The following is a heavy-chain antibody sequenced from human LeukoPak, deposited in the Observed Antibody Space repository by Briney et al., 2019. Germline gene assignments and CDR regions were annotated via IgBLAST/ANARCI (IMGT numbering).Heavy chain of an antibody. Sequence: GGSLRLSCAASGFTFSTYWMSWVRQAPGKGLEWVANIKQDGSEKYYVDSVKGRFTMSRDNAKNSLYLQLNSLRAEDTAVYYCANDRFQQQLVLGYWGQGTLVTVSS. CDR3: ANDRFQQQLVLGY. CDR1: GFTFSTYW. V-gene: IGHV3-7*01. J-gene: IGHJ4*02. D-gene: IGHD6-13*01. CDR2: IKQDGSEK.